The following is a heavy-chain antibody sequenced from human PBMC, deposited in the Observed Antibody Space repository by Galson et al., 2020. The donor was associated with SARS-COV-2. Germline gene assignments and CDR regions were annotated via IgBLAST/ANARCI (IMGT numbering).Heavy chain of an antibody. CDR2: ISYDGSNK. CDR3: AKDWVYYDILTGYYPNHYYYYYYGMDV. J-gene: IGHJ6*02. D-gene: IGHD3-9*01. V-gene: IGHV3-30*18. Sequence: GGSLRLSCAASGFTFSSYGMHWVRQAPGKGLEWVAVISYDGSNKYYADSVKGRFTISRDNSKNTLYLQMNSLRAEDTAVYYCAKDWVYYDILTGYYPNHYYYYYYGMDVWGQGTTVTVSS. CDR1: GFTFSSYG.